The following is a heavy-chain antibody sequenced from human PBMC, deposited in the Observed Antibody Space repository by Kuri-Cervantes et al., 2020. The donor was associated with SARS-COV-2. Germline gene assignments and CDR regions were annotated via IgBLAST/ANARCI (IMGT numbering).Heavy chain of an antibody. CDR3: AKEEGSGWYNWFDP. Sequence: GESLKISCAASGFTFSNAWMSWVRQAPGKGLEWVSAISGSGGSTYYADSVKGRFTISRDNSKNTLYLQMNSLRAEDTAVYYCAKEEGSGWYNWFDPWGQGTLVTVSS. CDR2: ISGSGGST. D-gene: IGHD6-19*01. J-gene: IGHJ5*02. CDR1: GFTFSNAW. V-gene: IGHV3-23*01.